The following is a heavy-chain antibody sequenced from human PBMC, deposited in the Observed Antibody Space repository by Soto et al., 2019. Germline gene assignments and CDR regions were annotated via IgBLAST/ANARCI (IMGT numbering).Heavy chain of an antibody. CDR2: IYYSGST. CDR1: GFSISSYY. Sequence: PSETLSLTCPFSGFSISSYYWSWIRQPPGKGLEWIGYIYYSGSTNYNPSLKSRVTISVDTSKNQFSLKLSSVTAADTAVYYCARSGWLQKPATYYYYYGMDVWGQGTTVTVSS. D-gene: IGHD5-12*01. CDR3: ARSGWLQKPATYYYYYGMDV. V-gene: IGHV4-59*01. J-gene: IGHJ6*02.